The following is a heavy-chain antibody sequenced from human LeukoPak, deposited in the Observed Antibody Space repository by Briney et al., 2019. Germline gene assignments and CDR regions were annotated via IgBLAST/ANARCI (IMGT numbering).Heavy chain of an antibody. V-gene: IGHV3-30*04. Sequence: GGSLRLSCAASGFTFSSYAPHWVGQAPGKGLERVALISYDGSNKYYEDSVKGRFTISRDNSKNTLYLQMNSLRAEDTSVYDCARASGQLVKSDFDYWGQGTLVTVSS. D-gene: IGHD6-13*01. J-gene: IGHJ4*02. CDR3: ARASGQLVKSDFDY. CDR1: GFTFSSYA. CDR2: ISYDGSNK.